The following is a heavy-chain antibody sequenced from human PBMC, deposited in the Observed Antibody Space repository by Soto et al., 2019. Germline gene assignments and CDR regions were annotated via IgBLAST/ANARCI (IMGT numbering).Heavy chain of an antibody. D-gene: IGHD3-16*01. CDR2: IKQGGSEK. Sequence: GGSLRLSCAASGFTFSNYWMRWVRQAPGKGLEWVANIKQGGSEKYYVDSVKGRFTISRDNAKNSLYLQMNSLRAEDTAVYYCARVTYYDYIWGRPGAFDIWGQGTMVTVSS. V-gene: IGHV3-7*01. CDR3: ARVTYYDYIWGRPGAFDI. CDR1: GFTFSNYW. J-gene: IGHJ3*02.